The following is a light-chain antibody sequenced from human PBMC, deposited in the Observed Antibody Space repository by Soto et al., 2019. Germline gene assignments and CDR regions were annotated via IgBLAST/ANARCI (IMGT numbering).Light chain of an antibody. J-gene: IGLJ1*01. Sequence: QTVVTQEPSFSVSPGGTVTVTCGLSSGSVSTSYYPSWYQQTPGQAPRTLIYSTNTRSSGVPDRFSGSILGNKAALTITGAQADDESDYYCVLYMGSGISVFATGTKLTVL. CDR3: VLYMGSGISV. CDR2: STN. CDR1: SGSVSTSYY. V-gene: IGLV8-61*01.